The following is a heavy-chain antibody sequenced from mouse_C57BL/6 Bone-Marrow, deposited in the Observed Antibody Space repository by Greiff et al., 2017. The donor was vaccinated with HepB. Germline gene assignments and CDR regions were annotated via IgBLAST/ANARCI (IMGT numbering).Heavy chain of an antibody. CDR1: GFTFSSYA. CDR3: ARDRGLREGYYAMDY. Sequence: VESGGGLVKPGGSLKLSCAASGFTFSSYAMSWVRQTPEKRLEWVATISDGGSYTYYPDNVKGRFTISRDNAKNNLYLQMSHLKSEDTAMYYCARDRGLREGYYAMDYWGQGTSVTVSS. CDR2: ISDGGSYT. J-gene: IGHJ4*01. V-gene: IGHV5-4*01. D-gene: IGHD2-2*01.